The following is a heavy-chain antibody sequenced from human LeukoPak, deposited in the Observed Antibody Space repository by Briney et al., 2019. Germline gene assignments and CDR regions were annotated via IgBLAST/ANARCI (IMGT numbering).Heavy chain of an antibody. V-gene: IGHV3-74*01. CDR3: ARDQSSSWYVAWFDP. D-gene: IGHD6-13*01. CDR2: INNDESHT. Sequence: GWSRRLSGAASGFTFSSYWMHWFRQAPGKWLVWVSRINNDESHTTYADSVKRLFTISKDSAKNTLYLQMNSLRVEDTAVYYCARDQSSSWYVAWFDPWGQGSLVTVSS. J-gene: IGHJ5*02. CDR1: GFTFSSYW.